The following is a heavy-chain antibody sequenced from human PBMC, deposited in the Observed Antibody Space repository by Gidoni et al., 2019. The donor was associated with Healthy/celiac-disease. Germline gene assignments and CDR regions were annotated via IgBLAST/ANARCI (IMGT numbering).Heavy chain of an antibody. Sequence: QVQLVQSGAEVKKPGVSVKVSCKAYGYTFTGYYMHWVRQAPGQGLEWMGRINPNSGGTNYAQKFQGRVTMTRDTSISTAYMELSRLRSDDTAVYYCARDSGRSYYDILTEFDPWGQGTLVTVSS. CDR1: GYTFTGYY. CDR2: INPNSGGT. J-gene: IGHJ5*02. V-gene: IGHV1-2*06. D-gene: IGHD3-9*01. CDR3: ARDSGRSYYDILTEFDP.